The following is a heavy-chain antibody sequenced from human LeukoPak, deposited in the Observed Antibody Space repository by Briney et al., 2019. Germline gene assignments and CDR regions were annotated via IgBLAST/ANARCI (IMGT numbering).Heavy chain of an antibody. CDR1: GFTFSTFA. Sequence: GGSLRLSCAASGFTFSTFAMNWVRQAPGKGLEWVSYISSSGSTIYYADSVKGRFTISRDNAKNSLYLQMNSLRAEDTAVYYCAELGITMIGGVWGKGTTVTISS. CDR2: ISSSGSTI. D-gene: IGHD3-10*02. V-gene: IGHV3-48*03. J-gene: IGHJ6*04. CDR3: AELGITMIGGV.